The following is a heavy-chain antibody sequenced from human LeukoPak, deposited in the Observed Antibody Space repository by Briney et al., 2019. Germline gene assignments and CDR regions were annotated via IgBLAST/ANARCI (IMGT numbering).Heavy chain of an antibody. CDR1: GFTFTNAW. CDR2: IKSDGSST. V-gene: IGHV3-74*01. CDR3: GYTNNFYH. Sequence: GGSRRLSCAASGFTFTNAWMSWVSQAPGKGLVWVSRIKSDGSSTSYADAVKGRFTISRDNAKNTLYLQMNSLRAEDTAVYYCGYTNNFYHWGQGTLVVVSS. J-gene: IGHJ4*02. D-gene: IGHD3-16*02.